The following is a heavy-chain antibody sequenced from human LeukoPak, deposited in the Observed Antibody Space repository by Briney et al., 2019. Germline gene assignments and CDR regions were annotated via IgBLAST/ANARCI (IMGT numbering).Heavy chain of an antibody. CDR2: ISWNSGSI. V-gene: IGHV3-9*01. CDR3: ARELSDIVVVPAAIRYYYYYGMDV. CDR1: GFTFDDYA. D-gene: IGHD2-2*02. Sequence: PGRSLRLSCAASGFTFDDYAVHWVRQAPGKGLEWVSGISWNSGSIGYADSVKGRFTISRDNAKNSLYLQMNSLRAEDTAVYYCARELSDIVVVPAAIRYYYYYGMDVWGQGTTVTVSS. J-gene: IGHJ6*02.